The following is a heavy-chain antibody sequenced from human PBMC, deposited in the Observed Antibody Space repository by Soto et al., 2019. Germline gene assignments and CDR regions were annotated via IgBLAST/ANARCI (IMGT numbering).Heavy chain of an antibody. CDR1: GYSISSSNW. Sequence: QVQLQESGPGLVKPSDTLSLTCAVSGYSISSSNWWGWIRQPPGKGLEWIGYIYYSGSTYYNPSLKSRVTMSVDTSKNQFSLKLSSVTVVNTAVYYCASSYSSSPNYYCMDVWGQGTTVTVSS. J-gene: IGHJ6*02. CDR3: ASSYSSSPNYYCMDV. CDR2: IYYSGST. V-gene: IGHV4-28*01. D-gene: IGHD6-13*01.